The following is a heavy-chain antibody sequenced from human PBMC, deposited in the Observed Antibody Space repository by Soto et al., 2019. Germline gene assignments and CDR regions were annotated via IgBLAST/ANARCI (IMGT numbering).Heavy chain of an antibody. CDR3: ETASTNYYYYSGMDA. J-gene: IGHJ6*02. CDR1: GYSFSRYW. CDR2: IDPRDSET. Sequence: PVGALKISCKGSGYSFSRYWIGWLRQIPGKGLEWMGIIDPRDSETRYSPSFQGQVTISVDKFINTAYLQWSSLKASDTAMYYCETASTNYYYYSGMDAWGQGTTVNVSS. V-gene: IGHV5-51*01.